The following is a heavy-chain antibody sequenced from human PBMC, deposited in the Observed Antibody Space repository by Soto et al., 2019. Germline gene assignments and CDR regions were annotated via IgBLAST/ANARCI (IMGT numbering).Heavy chain of an antibody. V-gene: IGHV3-30*03. CDR2: ISYDGSNR. CDR3: ASTWSGYYYFDS. J-gene: IGHJ4*02. Sequence: GGSLRLSCAASGFTFSSYGMHWVRQAPGKGLEWVAVISYDGSNRYYGDSVKGRFTISRDNSKNMLYLQMNSLRAEDTAVYYCASTWSGYYYFDSWGQGTLVTVPQ. CDR1: GFTFSSYG. D-gene: IGHD3-3*01.